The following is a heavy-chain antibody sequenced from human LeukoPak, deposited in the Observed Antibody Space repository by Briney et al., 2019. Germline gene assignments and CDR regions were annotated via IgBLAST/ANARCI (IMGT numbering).Heavy chain of an antibody. CDR1: GFSLSNFG. CDR2: LLYDGNTK. D-gene: IGHD1-14*01. J-gene: IGHJ6*03. CDR3: ARDHRPEIQYYYMDV. Sequence: GGSLRLSCAASGFSLSNFGMHWVRQAPGKGLEWVAALLYDGNTKHYADSVRGRFTISRDISKNTFYLQMNSLTAEDTAVYYCARDHRPEIQYYYMDVWGKGTTVAVSS. V-gene: IGHV3-33*01.